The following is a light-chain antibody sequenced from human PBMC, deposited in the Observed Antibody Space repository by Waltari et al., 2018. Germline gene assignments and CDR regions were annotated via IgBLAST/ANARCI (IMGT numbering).Light chain of an antibody. V-gene: IGKV1-5*03. CDR3: QQYRTNPWT. Sequence: SPSTLSASVGDRVTLTCRASQSINSWLAWYQQKPGIAPKLLIYKASSLESGVPSRFSGSGSGTEFTLTISSLQPDDLATYYCQQYRTNPWTFGQGTKVEIE. CDR1: QSINSW. CDR2: KAS. J-gene: IGKJ1*01.